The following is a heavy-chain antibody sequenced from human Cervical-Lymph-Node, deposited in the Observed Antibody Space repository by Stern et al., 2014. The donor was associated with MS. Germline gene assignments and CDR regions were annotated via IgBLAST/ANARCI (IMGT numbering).Heavy chain of an antibody. CDR1: GDAFIDYF. D-gene: IGHD1-26*01. CDR3: ATSSSGRLHRH. V-gene: IGHV1-69-2*01. J-gene: IGHJ4*02. CDR2: VDPEDGET. Sequence: EVQLVESGADVKKPGATVKISCKFSGDAFIDYFIHWVQQAHGKGLEWMGRVDPEDGETVFVERFQGRVTMTADTSTDTAYMELSSLRPEDTAVYYCATSSSGRLHRHWGQGTLVTVSS.